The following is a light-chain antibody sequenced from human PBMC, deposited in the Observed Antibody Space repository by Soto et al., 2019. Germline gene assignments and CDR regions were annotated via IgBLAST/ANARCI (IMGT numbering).Light chain of an antibody. J-gene: IGLJ1*01. CDR2: DDN. Sequence: QSVLTQPPSASAAPGQKFTISCSGSSSTIGGNSVSWYQQLPGTAPKLLIYDDNKRPSGIPDRFSGSKSGTSATLGITGFQTGDEADYYCGSWDSSLSAYVFGTGTKVTVL. V-gene: IGLV1-51*01. CDR3: GSWDSSLSAYV. CDR1: SSTIGGNS.